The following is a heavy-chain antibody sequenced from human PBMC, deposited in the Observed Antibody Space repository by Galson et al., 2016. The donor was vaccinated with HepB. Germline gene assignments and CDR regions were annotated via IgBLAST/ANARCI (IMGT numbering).Heavy chain of an antibody. CDR3: ARDNSAMARGIIIRGEVDY. Sequence: ETLSLTCSVSGYSISTGYYWGWIRQPPGKGLEWIGYIFRSGTTYYNPSLKSRVTLSLDTSKNQFPLKLASVTAADTAMYYCARDNSAMARGIIIRGEVDYWGQGTLVTVSS. V-gene: IGHV4-38-2*02. CDR1: GYSISTGYY. D-gene: IGHD3-10*01. J-gene: IGHJ4*02. CDR2: IFRSGTT.